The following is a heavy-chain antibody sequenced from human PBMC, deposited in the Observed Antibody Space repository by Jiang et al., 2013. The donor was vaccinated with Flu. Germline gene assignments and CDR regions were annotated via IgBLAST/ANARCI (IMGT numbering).Heavy chain of an antibody. V-gene: IGHV3-33*01. Sequence: VVQPGRSLRLSCAASGFTFSSYGMHWVRQAPGKGLEWVAVIWYDGSNKYYADSVKGRFTISRDNSKNTLYLQMNSLRAEDTAVYYCARGGGGNSGNYFDYWGQGTLVTVSS. J-gene: IGHJ4*02. CDR2: IWYDGSNK. CDR1: GFTFSSYG. D-gene: IGHD4-23*01. CDR3: ARGGGGNSGNYFDY.